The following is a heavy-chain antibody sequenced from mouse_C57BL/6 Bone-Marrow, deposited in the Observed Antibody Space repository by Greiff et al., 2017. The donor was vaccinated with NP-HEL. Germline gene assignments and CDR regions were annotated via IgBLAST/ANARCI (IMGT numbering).Heavy chain of an antibody. V-gene: IGHV5-4*01. D-gene: IGHD1-1*01. CDR1: GFTFSSYA. CDR2: ISDGGSYT. CDR3: ARDGGSSY. J-gene: IGHJ2*01. Sequence: EVMLVESGGGLVKPGGSLKLSCAASGFTFSSYAMSWVRQTPEKRLEWVATISDGGSYTYYPDNVKGRFTISRDNAKNNLYLQMSHLKSEDTAMYYCARDGGSSYWGQGTTLTVSS.